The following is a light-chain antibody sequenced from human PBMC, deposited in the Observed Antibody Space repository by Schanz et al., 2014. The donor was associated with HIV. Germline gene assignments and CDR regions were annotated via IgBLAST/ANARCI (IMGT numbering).Light chain of an antibody. CDR3: AAWDDSLKGWV. J-gene: IGLJ3*02. Sequence: QSVLTQPPSASGTPGQRVTISCSGSSSNIGTNYVYWYQQLPGTAPKLLIYRNNYRPSGVPDRFSGSKSGTSASLAISGLRSEDEADYHCAAWDDSLKGWVFGGGTKLTVL. CDR2: RNN. V-gene: IGLV1-47*01. CDR1: SSNIGTNY.